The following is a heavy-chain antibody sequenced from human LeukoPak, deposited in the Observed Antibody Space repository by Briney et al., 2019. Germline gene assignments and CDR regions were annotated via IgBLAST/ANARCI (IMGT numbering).Heavy chain of an antibody. V-gene: IGHV3-21*01. Sequence: GGSLRLSCAASGFTFSSYSMNRVRQAPGKGLEWVSSISSSSSYIYYADSVKGRFTISRDNAKNSLYLQMNSLRAEDTAVYYCARGSRDGDYVPDYWGQGTLVTVSS. J-gene: IGHJ4*02. D-gene: IGHD4-17*01. CDR3: ARGSRDGDYVPDY. CDR2: ISSSSSYI. CDR1: GFTFSSYS.